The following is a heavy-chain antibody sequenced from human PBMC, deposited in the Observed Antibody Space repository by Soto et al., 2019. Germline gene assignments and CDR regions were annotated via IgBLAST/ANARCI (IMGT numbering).Heavy chain of an antibody. CDR2: IYASGST. V-gene: IGHV4-4*07. D-gene: IGHD3-3*01. CDR3: ARGGMVIIPTATAFDY. Sequence: KPSETLSLTCTVSGGSISTYYWSWIRQPAGKGLEWIGRIYASGSTNYNPSLKSRVTMSVATSKNQFSLKLSSVTAADTVVYHCARGGMVIIPTATAFDYWGQGTLVTVSS. CDR1: GGSISTYY. J-gene: IGHJ4*02.